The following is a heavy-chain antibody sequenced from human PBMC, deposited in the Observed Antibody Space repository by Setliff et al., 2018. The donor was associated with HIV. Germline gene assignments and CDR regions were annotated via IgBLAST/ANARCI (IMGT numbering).Heavy chain of an antibody. D-gene: IGHD5-12*01. J-gene: IGHJ4*02. V-gene: IGHV4-59*08. CDR3: ARQGDGYNLYHVYYFDY. CDR1: DDSVSTFY. CDR2: IHHTGST. Sequence: SETLSLTCTVSDDSVSTFYWNWIRQPPGKGLEWIGFIHHTGSTVSNPSLRSRVTISVDTSKNQFSLKLSSVTAADTAVYYCARQGDGYNLYHVYYFDYWGQGTLVTVSS.